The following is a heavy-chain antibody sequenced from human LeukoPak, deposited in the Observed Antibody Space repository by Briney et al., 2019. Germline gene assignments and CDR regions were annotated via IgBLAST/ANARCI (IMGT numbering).Heavy chain of an antibody. Sequence: PGGSLRLSCAASGFTFSSYAMHWVRQAPGEGLEWVAVISYDGSNKYYADSVKGRFTISRDNSKNTLYLQMSSLRSEDTAVYYCARDLHPYYYGSGRLDYWGQGTLVTVSS. J-gene: IGHJ4*02. CDR3: ARDLHPYYYGSGRLDY. CDR2: ISYDGSNK. CDR1: GFTFSSYA. D-gene: IGHD3-10*01. V-gene: IGHV3-30-3*01.